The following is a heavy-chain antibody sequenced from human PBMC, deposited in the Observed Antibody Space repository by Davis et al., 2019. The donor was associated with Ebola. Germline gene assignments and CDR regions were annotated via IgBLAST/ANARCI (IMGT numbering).Heavy chain of an antibody. CDR3: ARGGITMMVVPRDYYYGLDV. V-gene: IGHV1-2*06. J-gene: IGHJ6*02. D-gene: IGHD3-22*01. CDR2: IKPYSGGT. Sequence: AASVKVSCKASGYTFTSYYMHWVRQAPGQGLEWMGRIKPYSGGTNYAQKFQGRVTMSRDTSTSTAYMEMSRLRSDDTAVYFCARGGITMMVVPRDYYYGLDVWGQGTTVTVSS. CDR1: GYTFTSYY.